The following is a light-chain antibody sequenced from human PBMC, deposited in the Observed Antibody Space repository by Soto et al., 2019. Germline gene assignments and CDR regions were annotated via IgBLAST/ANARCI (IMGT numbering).Light chain of an antibody. CDR3: QQYFRWPPWT. CDR2: GAS. CDR1: QSVSGY. J-gene: IGKJ1*01. V-gene: IGKV3-15*01. Sequence: DIVLTQSPVTLSLYPGERATLSCRASQSVSGYLVWYQQKPGQAPRLLIYGASIRAIGVPDRFSGSGSGTDFTFTISSLQSEDSAIYYCQQYFRWPPWTFGQGTKVEV.